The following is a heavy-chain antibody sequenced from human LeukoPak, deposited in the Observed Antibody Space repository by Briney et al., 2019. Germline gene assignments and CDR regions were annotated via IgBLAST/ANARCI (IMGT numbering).Heavy chain of an antibody. D-gene: IGHD6-13*01. J-gene: IGHJ6*02. Sequence: PSETLSLTCTVSGGSISSDYWSWIRQPPGKGLEWIGYIYYSGSTNYNPSFKSRVTISVERSKNQFSLKLSSVTAADTAVYYCARVGDSSSWYYGMDVWGQGTTVTVSS. CDR2: IYYSGST. CDR3: ARVGDSSSWYYGMDV. CDR1: GGSISSDY. V-gene: IGHV4-59*01.